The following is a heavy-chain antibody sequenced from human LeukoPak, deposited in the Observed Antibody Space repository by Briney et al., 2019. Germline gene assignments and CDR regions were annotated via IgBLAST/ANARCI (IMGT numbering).Heavy chain of an antibody. CDR2: IYYTRST. D-gene: IGHD2-15*01. V-gene: IGHV4-59*01. Sequence: SETLSLTCTVSGGSISSSYWSWIRQPPGKGLEWIGYIYYTRSTNYNPSLKSRVTISVDTSKNQFSLRLSSVTAADTAVYYCARFSPYCSGSSCYVSFLDYWGQGTLVTVSS. CDR1: GGSISSSY. CDR3: ARFSPYCSGSSCYVSFLDY. J-gene: IGHJ4*02.